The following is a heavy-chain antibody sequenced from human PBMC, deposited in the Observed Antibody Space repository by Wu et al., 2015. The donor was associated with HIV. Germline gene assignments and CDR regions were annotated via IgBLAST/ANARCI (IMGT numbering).Heavy chain of an antibody. D-gene: IGHD2-2*01. J-gene: IGHJ6*03. CDR2: IIPIFGTA. CDR3: ALRRGRGCSSTEVTTYYYYYMDV. CDR1: GGTFNSYV. Sequence: QVQLVQSGAEVKKPGSSMKVSCKASGGTFNSYVISWVRQAPGQGLEWMGGIIPIFGTANFAQKFQGRPHVLPRTNSTSTVYMELSSLRSEDTAVYYCALRRGRGCSSTEVTTYYYYYMDVVGTKGTTVHRLL. V-gene: IGHV1-69*12.